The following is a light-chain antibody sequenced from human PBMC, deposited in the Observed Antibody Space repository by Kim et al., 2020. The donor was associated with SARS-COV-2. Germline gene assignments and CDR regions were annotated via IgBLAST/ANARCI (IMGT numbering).Light chain of an antibody. CDR1: QSVSSN. Sequence: EIVMTQSPATLSVSPGERATLSCRASQSVSSNLAWYQQKPGQAPRLLNYGASTRATGIPARFSGSGSGTEFTLTIGSLQSEDFAVYYCKQYNNWPRAFGQGTKVDIK. V-gene: IGKV3-15*01. CDR2: GAS. J-gene: IGKJ1*01. CDR3: KQYNNWPRA.